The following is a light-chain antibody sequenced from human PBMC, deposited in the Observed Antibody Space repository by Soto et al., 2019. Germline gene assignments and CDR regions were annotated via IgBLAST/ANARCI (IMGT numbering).Light chain of an antibody. Sequence: QSVLTQPPSVSGAPGQRVTISCTGNSANIGGGFDVHWYQQLPGRAPKLLIYGHTNRPSGVPDRFSGSKSGTSASLAITGLQAEDEADYYCISYIPSTTTHWVFGGGTKVTVL. CDR3: ISYIPSTTTHWV. V-gene: IGLV1-40*01. J-gene: IGLJ3*02. CDR2: GHT. CDR1: SANIGGGFD.